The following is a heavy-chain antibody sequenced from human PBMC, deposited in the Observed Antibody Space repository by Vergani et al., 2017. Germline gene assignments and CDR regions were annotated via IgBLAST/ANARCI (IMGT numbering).Heavy chain of an antibody. CDR1: GGSISSHY. V-gene: IGHV4-59*11. CDR2: IYYSGST. CDR3: ARGTSYYDFWSGYWSDYYYGMDV. J-gene: IGHJ6*02. D-gene: IGHD3-3*01. Sequence: QVQLQESGPGLVKPSETLSLTCTVSGGSISSHYWSWIRQPPGKGLEWIGYIYYSGSTNYNPSLKSRVTISVDTSKNQFSLKLSSVTAADTAVYYCARGTSYYDFWSGYWSDYYYGMDVWGQGP.